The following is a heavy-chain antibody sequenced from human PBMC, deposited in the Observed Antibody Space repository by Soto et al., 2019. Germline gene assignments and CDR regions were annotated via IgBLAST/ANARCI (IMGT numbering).Heavy chain of an antibody. V-gene: IGHV4-61*01. CDR1: GGPVTSGSYQ. J-gene: IGHJ4*02. CDR2: VYYSGRA. D-gene: IGHD3-22*01. Sequence: SETLSLTCSVSGGPVTSGSYQWTWIRQPPGKGLEWIGDVYYSGRANYNPSLKSRVTISIDTSKSQFSLNLSSVTAADTAVYYCARDNPNYYDISGYHFFDYWSPGTLVTVSS. CDR3: ARDNPNYYDISGYHFFDY.